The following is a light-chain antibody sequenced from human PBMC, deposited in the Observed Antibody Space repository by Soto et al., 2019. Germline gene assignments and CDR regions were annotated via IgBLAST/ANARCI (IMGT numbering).Light chain of an antibody. Sequence: EIVMTQSPATLYVSPGQRATRSCRASQSVSDRVVWYQQKSGQAPSLLIYAASTRAAGVPARFSGSGSGTEFTLTISSLQSEDFAVYFCQPYADWPKTVGPGTKVEIK. CDR3: QPYADWPKT. V-gene: IGKV3-15*01. CDR2: AAS. J-gene: IGKJ1*01. CDR1: QSVSDR.